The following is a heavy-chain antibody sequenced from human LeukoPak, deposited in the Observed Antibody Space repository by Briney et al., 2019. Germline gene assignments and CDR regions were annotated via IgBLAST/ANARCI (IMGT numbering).Heavy chain of an antibody. V-gene: IGHV3-74*01. CDR1: GFTVSSNY. Sequence: PGGSLRLSCAASGFTVSSNYMSWVRQAPGKGLVWVSRINSDGSSTSYADSVKGRFTISRDNAKNTLYLQMNSLRAEDTAVYYCAGVNPNYSSGWYAGFDYWGQGTLVTVSS. CDR2: INSDGSST. J-gene: IGHJ4*02. CDR3: AGVNPNYSSGWYAGFDY. D-gene: IGHD6-19*01.